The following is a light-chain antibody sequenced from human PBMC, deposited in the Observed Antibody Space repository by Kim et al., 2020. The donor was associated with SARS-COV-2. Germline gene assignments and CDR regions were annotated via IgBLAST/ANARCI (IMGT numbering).Light chain of an antibody. Sequence: SSELTQDPAVSVALGQTVKITCQGDSLRSYYASWYQQKPGQAPLVVIYGKNKRPSGIPDRFSGSTSGNTASLTITGAQAEDEADYHRASRDSNNNLRMFAGGTKLTVL. CDR3: ASRDSNNNLRM. V-gene: IGLV3-19*01. CDR1: SLRSYY. CDR2: GKN. J-gene: IGLJ3*02.